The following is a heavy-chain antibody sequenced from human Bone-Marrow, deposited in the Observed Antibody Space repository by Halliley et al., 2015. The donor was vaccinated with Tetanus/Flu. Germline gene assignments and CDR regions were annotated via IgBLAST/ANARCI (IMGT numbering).Heavy chain of an antibody. V-gene: IGHV4-39*01. CDR3: ARRLGYCSSTSCNFAY. Sequence: TLSLTCTTSGGSISSSSYYWGWVRQPPGKGLEWIGSIYYNGNPFYKPSLKSRVTISVDTSKNQFSLKLRYVTAADSGVYYCARRLGYCSSTSCNFAYWGQGTLVTVSS. D-gene: IGHD2-2*01. J-gene: IGHJ4*02. CDR1: GGSISSSSYY. CDR2: IYYNGNP.